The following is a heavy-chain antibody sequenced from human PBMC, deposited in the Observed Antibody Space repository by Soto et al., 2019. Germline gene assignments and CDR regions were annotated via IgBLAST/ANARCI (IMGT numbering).Heavy chain of an antibody. CDR1: GFIFSSYW. D-gene: IGHD2-15*01. CDR3: ARDKGCSGGSCYSGYLFDY. Sequence: HPGGSLRLSCAASGFIFSSYWMHWVRQAPGKGLVWVSRINSDGSSTSYADSVKGRFTISRDNAKNTLYLQMNSLRAEDTAVYYCARDKGCSGGSCYSGYLFDYWGQGTLVTVSS. V-gene: IGHV3-74*01. J-gene: IGHJ4*02. CDR2: INSDGSST.